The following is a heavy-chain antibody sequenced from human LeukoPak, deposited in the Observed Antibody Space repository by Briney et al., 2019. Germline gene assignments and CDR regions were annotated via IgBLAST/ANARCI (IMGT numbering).Heavy chain of an antibody. D-gene: IGHD6-19*01. Sequence: ASVKVSCKASGYTFTSYGISWVRQAPGQGLEWMGWISAYNGNTNYALKFQGRVTMTTDTSTSTAYMEVRSLRSDDTAIYYCARGRGSGHKENWFDPWGQGTLVTVSS. CDR2: ISAYNGNT. CDR1: GYTFTSYG. J-gene: IGHJ5*02. V-gene: IGHV1-18*01. CDR3: ARGRGSGHKENWFDP.